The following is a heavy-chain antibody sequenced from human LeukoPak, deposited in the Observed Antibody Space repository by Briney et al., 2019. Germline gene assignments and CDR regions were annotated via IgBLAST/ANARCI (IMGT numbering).Heavy chain of an antibody. Sequence: GASVKVSRKASGGTFSSYAINWVRQAPGQGLEWMGRITPILGIANYAQKFQGRVTITADKSTGTAYMELSSLRSDDTAVYYCARDRRVAGTWDDAFDIWGQGTMVTVSS. J-gene: IGHJ3*02. CDR3: ARDRRVAGTWDDAFDI. CDR1: GGTFSSYA. V-gene: IGHV1-69*04. CDR2: ITPILGIA. D-gene: IGHD2-15*01.